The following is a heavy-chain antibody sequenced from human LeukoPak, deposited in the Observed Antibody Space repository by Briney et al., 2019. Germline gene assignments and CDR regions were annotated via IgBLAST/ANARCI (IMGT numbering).Heavy chain of an antibody. Sequence: GSLRLSFSASGFTFSSYSMHWVRQAPGKGLEGVAVISYDGSNKYYADSVKGRFTISRDNSKNTLYLQMNSLRAEDTAVYYCARDRVGATDYFDYWGQGTLVTVSS. D-gene: IGHD1-26*01. CDR1: GFTFSSYS. J-gene: IGHJ4*02. V-gene: IGHV3-30-3*01. CDR2: ISYDGSNK. CDR3: ARDRVGATDYFDY.